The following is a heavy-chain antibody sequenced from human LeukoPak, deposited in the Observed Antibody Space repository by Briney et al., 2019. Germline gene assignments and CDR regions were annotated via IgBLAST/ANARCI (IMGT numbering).Heavy chain of an antibody. Sequence: PSETLSLTCAVYGGSFSGYYWSWIRQPPGKGLEWIGEINHSGSTNYNASLKSRVTISVDTSKNQFSLKLSSVTAADTAVYYCARDAKPYYDFWSGYYTGTPNGDYGMDVWGQGTTVTVSS. CDR1: GGSFSGYY. CDR2: INHSGST. J-gene: IGHJ6*02. D-gene: IGHD3-3*01. V-gene: IGHV4-34*01. CDR3: ARDAKPYYDFWSGYYTGTPNGDYGMDV.